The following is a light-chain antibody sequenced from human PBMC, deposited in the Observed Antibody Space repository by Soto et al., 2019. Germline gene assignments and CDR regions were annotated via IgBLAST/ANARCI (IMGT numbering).Light chain of an antibody. J-gene: IGLJ1*01. CDR2: DSN. Sequence: QSVLTQPPSVSAAPGQTVTISCSGSSSNIGNNYVSWYQQLPGAAPKLLIYDSNKRPLGIPERFSASKSGTSATLGITGLQTGDEADYYCGAWDGSLRLYVFGTGTKVTVL. V-gene: IGLV1-51*01. CDR3: GAWDGSLRLYV. CDR1: SSNIGNNY.